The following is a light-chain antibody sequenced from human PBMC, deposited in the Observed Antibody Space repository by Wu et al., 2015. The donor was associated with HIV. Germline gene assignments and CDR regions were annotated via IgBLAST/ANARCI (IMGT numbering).Light chain of an antibody. Sequence: DIQLTQSPSFLSASVGDRVSVTCRASQGIGDFLVWYQQKPGKAPKLLIYDASTLHSGVPSRFSGSRSGTEFTLTISTLQPEDFAIYYCQQSYTFGQGTKL. CDR1: QGIGDF. CDR3: QQSYT. V-gene: IGKV1-9*01. J-gene: IGKJ2*01. CDR2: DAS.